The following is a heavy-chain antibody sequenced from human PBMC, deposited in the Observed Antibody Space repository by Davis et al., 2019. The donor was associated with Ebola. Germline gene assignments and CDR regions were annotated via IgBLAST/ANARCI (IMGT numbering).Heavy chain of an antibody. J-gene: IGHJ5*02. Sequence: GESLKISCAASGFTFSSYWMNWVRQAPGKGLEWVAVISYDGSNKYYADSVKGRFTISRDNSKNTLYLQMNSLRAEDTAVYYCARESCSSTSCPGGWFDPWGQGTLVTVSS. CDR1: GFTFSSYW. CDR3: ARESCSSTSCPGGWFDP. V-gene: IGHV3-30-3*01. D-gene: IGHD2-2*01. CDR2: ISYDGSNK.